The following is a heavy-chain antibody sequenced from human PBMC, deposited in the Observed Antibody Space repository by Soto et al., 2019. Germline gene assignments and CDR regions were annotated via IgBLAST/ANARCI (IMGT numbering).Heavy chain of an antibody. Sequence: SETLSLTCTVAGGSSSSSEYYWGWIRQAPGKGLEWIASIYYSGSTYYNPSLKSRVTISVDTSKNQFSLQLNSVTPEDTAVYYCARDSPGYGDYVLFDYWGQGTLVTVLL. CDR3: ARDSPGYGDYVLFDY. CDR1: GGSSSSSEYY. V-gene: IGHV4-39*02. J-gene: IGHJ4*02. CDR2: IYYSGST. D-gene: IGHD4-17*01.